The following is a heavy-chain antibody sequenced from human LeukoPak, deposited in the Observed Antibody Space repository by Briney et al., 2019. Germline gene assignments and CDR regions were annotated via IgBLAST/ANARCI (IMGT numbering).Heavy chain of an antibody. D-gene: IGHD2/OR15-2a*01. J-gene: IGHJ4*02. CDR1: GFSLSGYW. Sequence: PGGSLRLSCVASGFSLSGYWMYWVRQAPGRGLMYISRNNGDGSTTNYADVVKGRFTMSRDNAKNSLYLQMNSLRAEDTAVYYCARDFSSWGQGTLVTVSS. CDR2: NNGDGSTT. V-gene: IGHV3-74*01. CDR3: ARDFSS.